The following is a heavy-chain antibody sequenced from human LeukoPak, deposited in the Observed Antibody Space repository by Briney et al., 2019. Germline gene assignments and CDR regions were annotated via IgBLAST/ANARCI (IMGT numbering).Heavy chain of an antibody. CDR1: GFTVSTNS. CDR2: ISSDGRYK. Sequence: GGSLRLSCTVSGFTVSTNSMSWVRQAPGKGLEWVAFISSDGRYKSHADSVKGRCTISRDNSKNTLYLQMNSLRPEDTAVYYCARARSIVGVSPFQHWGQGTLVTVSS. CDR3: ARARSIVGVSPFQH. D-gene: IGHD1-26*01. V-gene: IGHV3-30*04. J-gene: IGHJ1*01.